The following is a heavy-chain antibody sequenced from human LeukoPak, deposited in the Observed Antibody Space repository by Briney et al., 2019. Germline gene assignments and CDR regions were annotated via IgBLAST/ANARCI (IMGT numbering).Heavy chain of an antibody. CDR1: GYTFTSYG. V-gene: IGHV1-18*01. Sequence: ASVKVSCKASGYTFTSYGISCVRQAPGQGLEWMGWISTHNGNTNYAQKFQGRVTMTTDTSTSTAYMELRSLRSDDTAVYYCARGASYVILTGYSYFDYWGQGTLVTVSS. J-gene: IGHJ4*02. D-gene: IGHD3-9*01. CDR2: ISTHNGNT. CDR3: ARGASYVILTGYSYFDY.